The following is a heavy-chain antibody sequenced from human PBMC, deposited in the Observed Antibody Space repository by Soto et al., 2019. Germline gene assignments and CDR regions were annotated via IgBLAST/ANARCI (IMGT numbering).Heavy chain of an antibody. CDR2: INGDGSST. V-gene: IGHV3-74*03. Sequence: GGSLRLSCAASGFTFSSYWMHWVRQAPGKGLVWVSRINGDGSSTTYADSVKGRFTISRYNAKKTVHLQMNSLRAEDTGVYYCVRGGGAGLVKYGVDVWGQGTTVTVSS. CDR1: GFTFSSYW. D-gene: IGHD3-16*02. J-gene: IGHJ6*02. CDR3: VRGGGAGLVKYGVDV.